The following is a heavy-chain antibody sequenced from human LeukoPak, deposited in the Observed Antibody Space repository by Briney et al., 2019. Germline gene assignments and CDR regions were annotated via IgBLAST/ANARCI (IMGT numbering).Heavy chain of an antibody. Sequence: GGSLRLSCAASGFTFSSYGMHWVRQAPGKGLEWVAFIRYDGSSKYYADSVKGRFTISRDNSKNTLYLQMNRLRAEDTAVYYCAKGTNAPSGYHIDSWGQGTLVTVSS. CDR2: IRYDGSSK. D-gene: IGHD3-22*01. V-gene: IGHV3-30*02. J-gene: IGHJ4*02. CDR1: GFTFSSYG. CDR3: AKGTNAPSGYHIDS.